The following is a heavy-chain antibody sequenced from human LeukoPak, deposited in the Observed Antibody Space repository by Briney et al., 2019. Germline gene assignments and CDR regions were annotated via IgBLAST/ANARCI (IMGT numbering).Heavy chain of an antibody. J-gene: IGHJ5*02. D-gene: IGHD3/OR15-3a*01. Sequence: ASVKVSCKASGYTFTGYYMHWVRQAPGQGREWMGWINPNSGGTYYAQKFQGRVTMTSDTSISTAYMELSRLRSDNTAVYYCATEGGLGLGENWFDPWGQGTLVTVSS. CDR1: GYTFTGYY. V-gene: IGHV1-2*02. CDR3: ATEGGLGLGENWFDP. CDR2: INPNSGGT.